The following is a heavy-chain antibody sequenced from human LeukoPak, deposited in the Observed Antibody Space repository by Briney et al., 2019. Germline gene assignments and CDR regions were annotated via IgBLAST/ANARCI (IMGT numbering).Heavy chain of an antibody. CDR2: ISAYNGNT. Sequence: ASVKVSCTASGYTFTSYGISWVRQAPGQGLEWMGWISAYNGNTNYAHKLQGRVTMTTDTSTSTAYMELRSLRSDDTAVYYCARSTPGHTAMAAPDYWGQGTLVTVSS. D-gene: IGHD5-18*01. V-gene: IGHV1-18*04. J-gene: IGHJ4*02. CDR1: GYTFTSYG. CDR3: ARSTPGHTAMAAPDY.